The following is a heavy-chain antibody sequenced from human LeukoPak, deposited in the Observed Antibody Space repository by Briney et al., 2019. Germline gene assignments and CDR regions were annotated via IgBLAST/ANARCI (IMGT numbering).Heavy chain of an antibody. V-gene: IGHV4-59*02. D-gene: IGHD2-21*02. CDR2: IYHTGST. Sequence: SETLSLTCTISGGSVSDYYWSWIRQSPGKGLEWIGYIYHTGSTSYSPSLKSRVTISADTSQNQFSLKLSSVTAADTAVYYCARDSYCGGDCYWDHWYFDLWGRGTLVTVSS. CDR3: ARDSYCGGDCYWDHWYFDL. J-gene: IGHJ2*01. CDR1: GGSVSDYY.